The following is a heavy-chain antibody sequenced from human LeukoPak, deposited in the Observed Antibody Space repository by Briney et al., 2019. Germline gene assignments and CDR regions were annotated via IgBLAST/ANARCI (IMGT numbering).Heavy chain of an antibody. CDR1: GFSFSSYP. J-gene: IGHJ5*02. CDR3: AKDWYYYDSSGYYDWFDP. CDR2: ISGSGGNS. D-gene: IGHD3-22*01. Sequence: GGSLRLSCAASGFSFSSYPIHWVRQAPGKGLEWVSGISGSGGNSYYADSVKGRFTISRDNAKNTLYLQMNSLRAEDTAVYYCAKDWYYYDSSGYYDWFDPWGQGTLVTVSS. V-gene: IGHV3-23*01.